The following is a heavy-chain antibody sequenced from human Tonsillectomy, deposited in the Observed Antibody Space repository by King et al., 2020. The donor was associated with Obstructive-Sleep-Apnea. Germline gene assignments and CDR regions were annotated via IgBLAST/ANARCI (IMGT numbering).Heavy chain of an antibody. CDR3: AAAPNQYYFDY. J-gene: IGHJ4*02. Sequence: VQLQESGPGLVKPSETLSLTCTVSGGSISSYYWNWIRQPPGKGLEWIGHISYSWSTSLSTSYNPSLKSRVTISVDTSKTQFSLKLNSVTAADTAVYYCAAAPNQYYFDYWGQGTLVTVSS. D-gene: IGHD1-14*01. CDR1: GGSISSYY. CDR2: ISYSWSTSLST. V-gene: IGHV4-59*08.